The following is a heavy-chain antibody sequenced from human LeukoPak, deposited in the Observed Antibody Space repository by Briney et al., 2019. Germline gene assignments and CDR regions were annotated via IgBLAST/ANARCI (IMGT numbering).Heavy chain of an antibody. CDR3: ARDVGQVRGVIRYYNWFDP. CDR2: IYTSGST. V-gene: IGHV4-4*07. J-gene: IGHJ5*02. D-gene: IGHD3-10*01. CDR1: GGSISSYY. Sequence: SETLSLTCTVSGGSISSYYWSWIRQPAGKGLEWIGRIYTSGSTNYNPSLKSRVTMSVDTSKNQFSLKLSSVTAADTAVYYCARDVGQVRGVIRYYNWFDPRGQGTLVTVSS.